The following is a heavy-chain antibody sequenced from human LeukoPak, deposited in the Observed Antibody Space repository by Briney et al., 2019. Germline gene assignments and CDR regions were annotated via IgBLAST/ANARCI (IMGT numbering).Heavy chain of an antibody. CDR1: GFTFSSYW. D-gene: IGHD6-19*01. CDR3: ARDMYYSSGHPLGY. J-gene: IGHJ4*02. CDR2: INSDGSST. V-gene: IGHV3-74*01. Sequence: PGRSLRLSCAASGFTFSSYWMYWVRQAPGKGLVWVSRINSDGSSTSHADSVKGRFTISRDNAKNSLYLQMNSLRAEDTAVYYCARDMYYSSGHPLGYWGQGTLVSVSS.